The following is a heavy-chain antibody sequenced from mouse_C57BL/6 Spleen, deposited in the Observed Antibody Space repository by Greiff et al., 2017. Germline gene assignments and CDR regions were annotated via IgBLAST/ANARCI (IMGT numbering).Heavy chain of an antibody. Sequence: EVQLQESGPGLVKPSQSLSLTCSVTGYSITSGYYWNWIRQFPGNKLEWMGYISYAGSNNYNPSLKNRISITRDTSKNQFFLKLNSVTTEDTATYYCASLWFYDGYYVDYFDYWGQGTTLTVSS. D-gene: IGHD2-3*01. CDR2: ISYAGSN. CDR3: ASLWFYDGYYVDYFDY. V-gene: IGHV3-6*01. CDR1: GYSITSGYY. J-gene: IGHJ2*01.